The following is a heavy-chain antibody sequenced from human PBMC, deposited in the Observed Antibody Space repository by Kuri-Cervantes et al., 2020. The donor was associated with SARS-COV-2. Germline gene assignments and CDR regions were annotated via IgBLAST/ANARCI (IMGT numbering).Heavy chain of an antibody. CDR3: AKDSSDYDSSGGPSAY. CDR2: ISSSSSYI. Sequence: GGSLRLSCAASGFTFSSYSMNWVRQAPGKGLEWVSSISSSSSYIYYADSVKGRFTISRDNAKNSLYLQMNSLRAEDTAVYYCAKDSSDYDSSGGPSAYWGQGTLVTVSS. D-gene: IGHD3-22*01. V-gene: IGHV3-21*01. CDR1: GFTFSSYS. J-gene: IGHJ4*02.